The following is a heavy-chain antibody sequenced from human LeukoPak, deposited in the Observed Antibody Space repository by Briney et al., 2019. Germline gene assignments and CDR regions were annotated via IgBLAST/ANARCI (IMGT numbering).Heavy chain of an antibody. V-gene: IGHV4-31*03. J-gene: IGHJ6*02. CDR2: IYYSGST. CDR3: ARAAHSRQLLRDYYYGMDV. D-gene: IGHD2-2*01. Sequence: PSETLSLTCTVSGGSISSGGYYWSWIRQHPGKGLEWIGYIYYSGSTYYNPSLKSRVTISVDTSKNQFSLKLSSVTAADTAVYYCARAAHSRQLLRDYYYGMDVWGQGTTVTVSS. CDR1: GGSISSGGYY.